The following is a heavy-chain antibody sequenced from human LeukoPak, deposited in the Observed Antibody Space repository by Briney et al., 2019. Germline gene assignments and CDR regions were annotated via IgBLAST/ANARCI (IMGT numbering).Heavy chain of an antibody. CDR1: GFTFSTYD. D-gene: IGHD1-7*01. J-gene: IGHJ4*02. V-gene: IGHV3-23*01. Sequence: GGSLRPPCAASGFTFSTYDMSWVRQAPGKGLEWVSIISISGSSTYYADSVEGRFTISRENSKNTLYLQMNSLGAEDTAVYYCAKKLLGTTGHFDYWGQGTLVTVSS. CDR3: AKKLLGTTGHFDY. CDR2: ISISGSST.